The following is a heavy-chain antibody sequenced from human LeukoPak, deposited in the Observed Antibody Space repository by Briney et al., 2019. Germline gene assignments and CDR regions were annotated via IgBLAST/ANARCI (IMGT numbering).Heavy chain of an antibody. CDR1: GFTFSSYW. V-gene: IGHV3-7*03. J-gene: IGHJ6*02. CDR2: INHNGNEK. D-gene: IGHD3-16*01. Sequence: GGSLRLYCAASGFTFSSYWMNWARQAPGKGLEWVASINHNGNEKYYVDSVKGRFTISRDNAKNSLYLQMSNLRAEDTAVYFCARGGGLDVWGQGATVTVSS. CDR3: ARGGGLDV.